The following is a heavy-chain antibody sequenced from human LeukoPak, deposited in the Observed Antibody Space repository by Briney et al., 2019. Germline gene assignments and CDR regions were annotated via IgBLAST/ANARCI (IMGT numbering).Heavy chain of an antibody. CDR3: VRGGSSRDYYFDY. Sequence: PSETLSLTCAVSVGAISIINWWSGVRHPPGKGLEWIGEIYHSGSTNYNPSLKSRVTISVDKSKNRFSLKMRSVRAAQTAVYICVRGGSSRDYYFDYWGQGTPVTVSS. CDR1: VGAISIINW. D-gene: IGHD1-26*01. J-gene: IGHJ4*02. V-gene: IGHV4-4*02. CDR2: IYHSGST.